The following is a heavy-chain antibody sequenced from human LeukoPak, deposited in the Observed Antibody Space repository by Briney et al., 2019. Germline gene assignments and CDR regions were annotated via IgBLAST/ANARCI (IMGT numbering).Heavy chain of an antibody. J-gene: IGHJ6*03. CDR3: ARDLSGDYYFYMDV. CDR2: IYSSGSA. V-gene: IGHV4-4*07. CDR1: GGSIRTYY. D-gene: IGHD2-8*02. Sequence: SETLSLTCTVSGGSIRTYYWSWTRQAAGKGLEWLGRIYSSGSATYNPSLKSRVSMSVDTSKNQFSLELSSVTAADTAVYYCARDLSGDYYFYMDVWGKGTTDTVSS.